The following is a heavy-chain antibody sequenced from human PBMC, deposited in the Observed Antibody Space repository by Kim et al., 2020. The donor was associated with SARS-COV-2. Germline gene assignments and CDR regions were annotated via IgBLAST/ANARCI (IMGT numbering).Heavy chain of an antibody. CDR3: ARGVAFDI. Sequence: GGSLRLSCAASGFIFSHYWMSWVRQAPGKGLEWVATINQDGYGKYYVDAVKGRFTISRDNVENSLHLQMNNQRAEDTAVYYCARGVAFDIWGQGTMVTVSS. CDR1: GFIFSHYW. CDR2: INQDGYGK. J-gene: IGHJ3*02. V-gene: IGHV3-7*01.